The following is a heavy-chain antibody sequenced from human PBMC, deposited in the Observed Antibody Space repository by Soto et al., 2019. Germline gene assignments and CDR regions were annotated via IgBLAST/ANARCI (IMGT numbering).Heavy chain of an antibody. V-gene: IGHV3-33*01. CDR2: VWFDGSIQ. CDR1: GFTFSDYG. D-gene: IGHD1-7*01. CDR3: ARVDFGGNSYYFDY. Sequence: AGVSLRLSCVASGFTFSDYGRHWVRQAPDKGLEWVAVVWFDGSIQYYGDSVKGRFTISRDNSNNTVDLQMNNLRAEDTAVYYCARVDFGGNSYYFDYWGQGTPVTVYS. J-gene: IGHJ4*02.